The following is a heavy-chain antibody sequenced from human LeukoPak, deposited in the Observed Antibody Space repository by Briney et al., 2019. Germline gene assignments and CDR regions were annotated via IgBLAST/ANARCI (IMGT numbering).Heavy chain of an antibody. D-gene: IGHD6-19*01. CDR2: IYTSGST. CDR1: GGSISSGSYY. V-gene: IGHV4-61*02. Sequence: PSETLSLTCTVSGGSISSGSYYWSWIRQPAGKGLEWIERIYTSGSTNYNPSLKSRVTISVDTSKNQFSLKLSSVTAADTAVYYCARVNTAVAGIDYWGQGTLVTVSS. J-gene: IGHJ4*02. CDR3: ARVNTAVAGIDY.